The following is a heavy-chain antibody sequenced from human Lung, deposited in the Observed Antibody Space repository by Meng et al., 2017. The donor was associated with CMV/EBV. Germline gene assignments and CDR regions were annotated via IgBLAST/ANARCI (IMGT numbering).Heavy chain of an antibody. Sequence: LTCAASGFTFSSYSMNWVRQAPGKGLEWVSSISSSSSYIYYADSVKGRFTISRDNAKNSLYLQMNSLRAEDTAVYYCARDLYDFWSGGSYWGQGTLVTVSS. CDR2: ISSSSSYI. J-gene: IGHJ4*02. D-gene: IGHD3-3*01. V-gene: IGHV3-21*01. CDR3: ARDLYDFWSGGSY. CDR1: GFTFSSYS.